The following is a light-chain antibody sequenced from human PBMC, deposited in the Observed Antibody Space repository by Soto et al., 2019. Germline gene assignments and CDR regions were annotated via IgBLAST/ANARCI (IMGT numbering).Light chain of an antibody. V-gene: IGLV2-14*01. Sequence: QSVLTQPASVSGSPGQSITISCTGTSSDVGGYNYVPWYQQHPGKAPKLMIYDVSNRPSGVSNRFSGSKSGNTASLTISGLQAEDEADYYCSSYTSSSTEVFGTRTKLTVL. CDR1: SSDVGGYNY. CDR3: SSYTSSSTEV. CDR2: DVS. J-gene: IGLJ1*01.